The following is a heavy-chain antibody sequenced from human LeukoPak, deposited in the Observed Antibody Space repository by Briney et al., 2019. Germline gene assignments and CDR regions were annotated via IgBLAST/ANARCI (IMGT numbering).Heavy chain of an antibody. D-gene: IGHD6-19*01. CDR2: IYYSGST. V-gene: IGHV4-59*01. CDR1: GGSISSYY. Sequence: SETLSLTCTVSGGSISSYYWSWIRQPPGKGLEWIGYIYYSGSTNYNPSLKSRVAISVDTSKNQFSLKLSSVTAADTAVYYCAALVGGSGWYGSDYWGQGTLVTVSS. CDR3: AALVGGSGWYGSDY. J-gene: IGHJ4*02.